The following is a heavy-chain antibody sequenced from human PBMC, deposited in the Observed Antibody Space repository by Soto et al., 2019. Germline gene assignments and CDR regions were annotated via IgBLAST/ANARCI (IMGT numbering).Heavy chain of an antibody. J-gene: IGHJ5*02. CDR1: GYNFTSYW. D-gene: IGHD2-15*01. V-gene: IGHV5-51*01. CDR2: IYPGDSDT. Sequence: GESLKISCKGSGYNFTSYWIGWERQMPGKGLEWMGIIYPGDSDTRYSPSFQVQVTILADKSISTAYLQWRGLKASDIAMYYCARLLYFLGYWSGGSCNPRNWFDPWGQGTLVTVCS. CDR3: ARLLYFLGYWSGGSCNPRNWFDP.